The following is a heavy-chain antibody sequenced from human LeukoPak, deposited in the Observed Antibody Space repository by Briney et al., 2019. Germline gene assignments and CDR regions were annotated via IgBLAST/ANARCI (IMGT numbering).Heavy chain of an antibody. CDR2: IYISGTT. CDR3: ARNYYDSSGYFFELGY. CDR1: GGSISTYY. D-gene: IGHD3-22*01. Sequence: LETLSLTCTVSGGSISTYYWTWIRQPAGKGLEWIGHIYISGTTNYNPSLKSRVTISLDTSKNQFSLKLNSVTAADTAVYYCARNYYDSSGYFFELGYWGQGTLVTVSS. J-gene: IGHJ4*02. V-gene: IGHV4-4*07.